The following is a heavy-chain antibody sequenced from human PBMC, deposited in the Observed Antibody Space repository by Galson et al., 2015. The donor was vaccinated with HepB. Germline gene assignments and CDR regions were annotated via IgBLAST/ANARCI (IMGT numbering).Heavy chain of an antibody. V-gene: IGHV1-46*03. D-gene: IGHD3-10*01. CDR1: GYTFTSYY. CDR2: INPSGGST. J-gene: IGHJ3*02. Sequence: SVKVSCKASGYTFTSYYMHWVRQAPGQGLEWMGIINPSGGSTSYAQKFQGRVTMTRDTSTSTVYMELSSLRSEDTAVYYCARDQGYGSGSSPFDAFDIWGQGTMVTVSS. CDR3: ARDQGYGSGSSPFDAFDI.